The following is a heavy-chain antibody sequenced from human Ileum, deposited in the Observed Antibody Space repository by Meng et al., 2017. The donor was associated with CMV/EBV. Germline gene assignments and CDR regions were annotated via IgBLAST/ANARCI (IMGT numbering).Heavy chain of an antibody. J-gene: IGHJ4*02. CDR3: ARRWSGNDY. V-gene: IGHV4-59*01. Sequence: TLALTCSVSGDSITDYYWAWIRQAPGNGLEYIAERSYTGSTTYSPSLKSRLTISMDTSKNQFSLKLSSVTAADTAMYFCARRWSGNDYWGQGTLVTVSS. CDR1: GDSITDYY. CDR2: RSYTGST. D-gene: IGHD5-24*01.